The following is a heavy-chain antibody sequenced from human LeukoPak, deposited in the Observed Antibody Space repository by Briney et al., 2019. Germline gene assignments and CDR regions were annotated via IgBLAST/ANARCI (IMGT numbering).Heavy chain of an antibody. CDR1: GYTLTELS. Sequence: ASVKVSCKVSGYTLTELSMHWVRQAPGKGVEWMGGFDPEDGETIYAQKFQGRVSLTRNTSVSTAFMELSSLRSEDTAVYYCEIYTGYDSFWGQGTLVTVSS. V-gene: IGHV1-24*01. CDR2: FDPEDGET. CDR3: EIYTGYDSF. J-gene: IGHJ4*02. D-gene: IGHD5-12*01.